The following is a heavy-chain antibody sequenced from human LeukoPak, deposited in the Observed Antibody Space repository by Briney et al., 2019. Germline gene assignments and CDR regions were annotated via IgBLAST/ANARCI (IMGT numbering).Heavy chain of an antibody. CDR2: INHSGST. CDR1: GGPFSGYY. D-gene: IGHD6-13*01. Sequence: PSETLSLTCAVYGGPFSGYYWSWIRQPPGKGLEWIGEINHSGSTNYNPSLKSRVTISVDTSKNQFSLELSSVTAADTAVYYCARGLGLAAAGNLYHFDYWGQGTLVTVSS. J-gene: IGHJ4*02. V-gene: IGHV4-34*01. CDR3: ARGLGLAAAGNLYHFDY.